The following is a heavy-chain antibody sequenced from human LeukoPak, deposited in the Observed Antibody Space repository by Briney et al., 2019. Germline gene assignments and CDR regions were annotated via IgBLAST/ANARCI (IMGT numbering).Heavy chain of an antibody. V-gene: IGHV3-66*01. J-gene: IGHJ6*03. CDR3: ASSGGDYYYYYMDV. Sequence: PGGSLRLSCEASGFAFRNYAMTWVRQAPGKGLEWVSLIYSGGSTYYADLVKGRFTISRDNSKNTLYLQMNRLRAEDTAVYYCASSGGDYYYYYMDVWGTGTTVTISS. CDR1: GFAFRNYA. D-gene: IGHD3-10*01. CDR2: IYSGGST.